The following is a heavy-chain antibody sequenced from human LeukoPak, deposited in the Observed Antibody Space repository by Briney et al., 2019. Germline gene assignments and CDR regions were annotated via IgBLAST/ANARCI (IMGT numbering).Heavy chain of an antibody. CDR2: IYYSGST. CDR3: ARHEYSGSYYGLSWFGP. CDR1: GGSISSNGYY. V-gene: IGHV4-39*01. D-gene: IGHD1-26*01. Sequence: PSETLSLTCTVSGGSISSNGYYWGWIRQPPGKGLEWIASIYYSGSTYYNPSLKSQVTISVDTSKNQLSLKLSSLTAADTAVYYCARHEYSGSYYGLSWFGPWGQGTLVTVSS. J-gene: IGHJ5*02.